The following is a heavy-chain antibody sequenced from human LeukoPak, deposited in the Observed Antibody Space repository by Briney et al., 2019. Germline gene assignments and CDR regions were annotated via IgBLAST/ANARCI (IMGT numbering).Heavy chain of an antibody. D-gene: IGHD5-12*01. V-gene: IGHV4-59*01. CDR3: ATTRGGYWASPLDF. CDR2: INYSGTT. Sequence: SETLSHTCTVSGGSISDYHCNWLRQAPEKGLEWIGYINYSGTTNYNPSLTSRVTISADTSKTQVSLMVRSVTAADTAVYYCATTRGGYWASPLDFWGQGILVTVSS. J-gene: IGHJ4*02. CDR1: GGSISDYH.